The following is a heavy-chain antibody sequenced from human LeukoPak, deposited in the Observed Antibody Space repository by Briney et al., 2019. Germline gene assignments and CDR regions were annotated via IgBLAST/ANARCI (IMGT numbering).Heavy chain of an antibody. Sequence: PGGSLRLSCAASGCTFSRFGMHWVRQAPGKGLEWVALIRYDGSDKYYGDSVRGRFTISRDNSKNTFYLQMDSLRTDDTAVYYCARQYSSEFDYWGQGTLVTVSS. CDR3: ARQYSSEFDY. CDR2: IRYDGSDK. CDR1: GCTFSRFG. V-gene: IGHV3-30*02. J-gene: IGHJ4*02. D-gene: IGHD6-19*01.